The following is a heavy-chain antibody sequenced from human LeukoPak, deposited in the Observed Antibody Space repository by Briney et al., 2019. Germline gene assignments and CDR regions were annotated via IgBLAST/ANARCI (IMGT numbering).Heavy chain of an antibody. CDR3: TPDARN. Sequence: GGSLRLSCAASVFTFSTAWMSWVRQAPGKGLEWVGRIKSRTAGGTTDYAAPVKGRFSISRDDSKNTVYLQMSSLKTEDTAVYYCTPDARNWGQGTLVTVSS. V-gene: IGHV3-15*01. J-gene: IGHJ4*02. CDR2: IKSRTAGGTT. CDR1: VFTFSTAW.